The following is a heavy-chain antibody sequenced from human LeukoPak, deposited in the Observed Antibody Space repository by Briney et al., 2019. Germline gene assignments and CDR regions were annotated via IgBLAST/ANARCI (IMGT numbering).Heavy chain of an antibody. D-gene: IGHD3-16*01. CDR1: GFTVSSNY. V-gene: IGHV3-53*01. CDR2: IYSGGST. J-gene: IGHJ6*03. CDR3: ARLLILTRYYMDV. Sequence: GGSLRLSCAASGFTVSSNYMSWVRQAPGKGLEWVSVIYSGGSTYYADSVKGRFTISRDNAKNSLYLQMNSLRAEDTAVYYCARLLILTRYYMDVWGKGTTVTVSS.